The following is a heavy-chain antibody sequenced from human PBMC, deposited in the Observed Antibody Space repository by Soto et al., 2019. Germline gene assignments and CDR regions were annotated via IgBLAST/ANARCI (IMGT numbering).Heavy chain of an antibody. V-gene: IGHV3-21*01. CDR2: ISSSSSYI. J-gene: IGHJ6*02. CDR3: AREGGAGTYYYYYGMDV. D-gene: IGHD1-1*01. Sequence: GGSLRLSCAASGFTFSSYSMNWVRQAPGKGLEWVSSISSSSSYIYYADSAKGRFTISRDNAKNSLYLQMNSLRAEDTAVYYCAREGGAGTYYYYYGMDVWGQGTTVTVSS. CDR1: GFTFSSYS.